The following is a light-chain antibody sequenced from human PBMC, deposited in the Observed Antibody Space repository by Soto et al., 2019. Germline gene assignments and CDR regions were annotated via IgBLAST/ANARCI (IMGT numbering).Light chain of an antibody. Sequence: EIVLTQSPGTLSLSPGERATLXXXASQSVSSSYLAWYQQKPGQAPRLLIYGASSRATGIPDRFSGSGSGTDFTLTISRLEPEDFAVYYCQQYGTSPTWTFGQGTKVEIK. V-gene: IGKV3-20*01. CDR1: QSVSSSY. J-gene: IGKJ1*01. CDR2: GAS. CDR3: QQYGTSPTWT.